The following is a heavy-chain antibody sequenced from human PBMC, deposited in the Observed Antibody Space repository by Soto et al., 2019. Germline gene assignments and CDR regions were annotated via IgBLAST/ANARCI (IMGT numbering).Heavy chain of an antibody. CDR1: GGSISSGNYV. D-gene: IGHD2-8*01. J-gene: IGHJ4*02. Sequence: PSETLSLTCTVSGGSISSGNYVWAWIRQSPGKGLEWIGRIYYTGATYYNPSLKSRVTISVDTSTNQFSLKLSSVTAADTAVYFCARVPLVLMVYAEVGFDYWGQGTLVTVSS. V-gene: IGHV4-39*07. CDR3: ARVPLVLMVYAEVGFDY. CDR2: IYYTGAT.